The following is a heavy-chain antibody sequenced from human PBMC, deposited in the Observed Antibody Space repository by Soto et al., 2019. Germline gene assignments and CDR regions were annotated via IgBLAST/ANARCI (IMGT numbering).Heavy chain of an antibody. CDR3: ARGDPRITIFGVVARRFDP. CDR1: SGSISSSNW. Sequence: QVQLQESGPGLVKPSGTLSLTCAVSSGSISSSNWWSWVRQPPGKGLEWIGEIYHSGSTNYNPSLKSRVTISVDKSKNQFSLKLSFVTAADTAVYYCARGDPRITIFGVVARRFDPWGQGTLVTVSS. J-gene: IGHJ5*02. D-gene: IGHD3-3*01. CDR2: IYHSGST. V-gene: IGHV4-4*02.